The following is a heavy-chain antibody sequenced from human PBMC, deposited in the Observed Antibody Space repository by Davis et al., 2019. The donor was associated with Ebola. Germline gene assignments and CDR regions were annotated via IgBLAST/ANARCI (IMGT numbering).Heavy chain of an antibody. D-gene: IGHD5-12*01. CDR2: IIPIFGTA. V-gene: IGHV1-69*13. CDR1: GYTLTELS. CDR3: ARVRIVATIGVWDYFDY. Sequence: SVKVSCKVSGYTLTELSMHWVRQAPGQGLEWMGGIIPIFGTANYAQKFQGRVTITADESTSTAYMELSSLRSEDTAVYYCARVRIVATIGVWDYFDYWGQGTLVTVSS. J-gene: IGHJ4*02.